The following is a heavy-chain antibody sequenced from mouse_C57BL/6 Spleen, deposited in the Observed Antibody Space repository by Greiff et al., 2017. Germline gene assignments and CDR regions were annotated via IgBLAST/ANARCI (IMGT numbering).Heavy chain of an antibody. D-gene: IGHD1-1*01. CDR1: GFTFSSYA. Sequence: EVHLVESGEGLVKPGGSLKLSCAASGFTFSSYAMSWVRQTPEKRLEWVAYISSGGDYIYYADTVKGRFTISRDNARNTLYLQMSSLKSEDTAMYYCTRAWLYYGSSYSAYWGQGTLVTVSA. V-gene: IGHV5-9-1*02. CDR2: ISSGGDYI. CDR3: TRAWLYYGSSYSAY. J-gene: IGHJ3*01.